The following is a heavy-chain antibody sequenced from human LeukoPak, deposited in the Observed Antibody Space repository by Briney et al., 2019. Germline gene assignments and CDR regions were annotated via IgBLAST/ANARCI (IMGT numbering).Heavy chain of an antibody. CDR1: GGSISSYY. J-gene: IGHJ4*02. D-gene: IGHD4-17*01. CDR2: IYYSGST. CDR3: ARGYGDFRVEGRYFHS. V-gene: IGHV4-59*01. Sequence: SETLSLTCTVSGGSISSYYWSWIRQPPGEGMEWLGYIYYSGSTNYNPSLKSRVTISVDTSKNQFSLKLSSVTAADTAVYFCARGYGDFRVEGRYFHSWGQGTLVTVSS.